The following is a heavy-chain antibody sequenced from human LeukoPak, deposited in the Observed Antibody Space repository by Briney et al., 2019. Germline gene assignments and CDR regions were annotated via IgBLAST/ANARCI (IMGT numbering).Heavy chain of an antibody. CDR1: GYTFTSYD. D-gene: IGHD1/OR15-1a*01. J-gene: IGHJ6*02. CDR2: MNPNSGNT. Sequence: GASVKVSCKASGYTFTSYDINWVRQATGQGLEWMGWMNPNSGNTGYAQKFQGRVNMTRNTSISTAYMELSSLRSEDTAVYYCARKGNKYYYYGMDVWGQGTTVTVSS. CDR3: ARKGNKYYYYGMDV. V-gene: IGHV1-8*01.